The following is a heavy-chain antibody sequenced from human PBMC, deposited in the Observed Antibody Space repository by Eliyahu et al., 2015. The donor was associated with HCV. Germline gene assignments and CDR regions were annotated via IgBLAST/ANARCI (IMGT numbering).Heavy chain of an antibody. Sequence: EVQLVESGGGLVQPGGSLRLSCAASGFTFSSYSMNWVRQAPGKGLEWVSSFISSSSTIYYADSVKGRFTIPRDNAKNSLYLQMNSLRAEDTAVYYCARPPLGWMELVWWGQGTLVTVSS. CDR3: ARPPLGWMELVW. CDR1: GFTFSSYS. J-gene: IGHJ4*02. D-gene: IGHD6-6*01. CDR2: FISSSSTI. V-gene: IGHV3-48*01.